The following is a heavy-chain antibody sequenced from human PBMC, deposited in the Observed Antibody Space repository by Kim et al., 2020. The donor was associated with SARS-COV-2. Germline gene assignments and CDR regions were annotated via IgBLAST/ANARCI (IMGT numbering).Heavy chain of an antibody. CDR3: ARVTVRGGTDV. CDR2: IYHSGST. Sequence: SETLSLTCTVSGASISSHYWNWIRQSPGRGLEWIGYIYHSGSTDYNPSLKSRVSMSIDVSKNQFTLRLRSVAAADSAIYYCARVTVRGGTDVWGPGTTVTVSS. D-gene: IGHD3-10*01. CDR1: GASISSHY. J-gene: IGHJ6*02. V-gene: IGHV4-59*11.